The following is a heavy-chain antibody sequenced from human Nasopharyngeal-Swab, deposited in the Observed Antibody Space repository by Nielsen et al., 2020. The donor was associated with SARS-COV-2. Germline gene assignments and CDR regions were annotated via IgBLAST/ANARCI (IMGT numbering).Heavy chain of an antibody. Sequence: GGSLILSCASSRFPFICYAMSWVRPAPGKGLAWVSAIRGSGGSTYYADTVKGRFTISRDNSKNTLYLQINSLRAEDTAVYYCAKGWLRQLVYYGMDVWGQGTTVTVSS. CDR1: RFPFICYA. V-gene: IGHV3-23*01. CDR3: AKGWLRQLVYYGMDV. D-gene: IGHD1-1*01. CDR2: IRGSGGST. J-gene: IGHJ6*02.